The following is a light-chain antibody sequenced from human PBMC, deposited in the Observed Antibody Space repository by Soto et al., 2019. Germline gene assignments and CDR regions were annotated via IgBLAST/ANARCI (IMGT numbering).Light chain of an antibody. CDR3: HQRSYWPPS. J-gene: IGKJ3*01. CDR1: QSVSSL. CDR2: DSS. V-gene: IGKV3-11*01. Sequence: EIVLTQSPVTLSLSAGERAALSCRASQSVSSLLAWYQQKPGQAPRLLIYDSSNRATGIPARFSGNWSGTDFTPTISRLEPEDSAVYYCHQRSYWPPSFGPGTTVEIK.